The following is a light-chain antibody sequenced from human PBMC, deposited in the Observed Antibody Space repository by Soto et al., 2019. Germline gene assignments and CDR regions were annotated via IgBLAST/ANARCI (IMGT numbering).Light chain of an antibody. J-gene: IGKJ1*01. CDR2: DAS. CDR1: QSITTY. Sequence: ETVLTQSPATLSSSPGDRATLSCRASQSITTYLAWYQQKTGQAPKLLFYDASNRATGIPARFSASGSGTDFTLTISSLEPEDSAVYYCQQRSSWWTFGQGTKVEIK. CDR3: QQRSSWWT. V-gene: IGKV3-11*01.